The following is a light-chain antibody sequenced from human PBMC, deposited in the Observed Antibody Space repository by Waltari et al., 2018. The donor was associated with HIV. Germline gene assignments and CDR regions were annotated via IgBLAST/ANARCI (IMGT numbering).Light chain of an antibody. J-gene: IGLJ1*01. CDR2: EVS. V-gene: IGLV2-14*01. CDR3: SSYTSSSTLV. Sequence: QSALTQPASVSGSPGPSITISSTGTTTDVGAYNSLSWYQQQPGKAPKLMIYEVSNRPSGVSNRFSGSKSGNTASLTISGLQAEDEADYFCSSYTSSSTLVFGSGTKVTVL. CDR1: TTDVGAYNS.